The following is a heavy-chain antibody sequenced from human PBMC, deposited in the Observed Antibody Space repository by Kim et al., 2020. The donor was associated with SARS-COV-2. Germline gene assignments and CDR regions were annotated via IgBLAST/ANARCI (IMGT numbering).Heavy chain of an antibody. CDR3: ARPPXXISRXTXXX. CDR2: ISYSGTT. V-gene: IGHV4-39*01. CDR1: GASIGTTNYY. J-gene: IGHJ3*01. Sequence: SETLSLTCTVSGASIGTTNYYWGWIRQSPGKGLEWIGTISYSGTTYYNPSFESRVTISIDTSRNQFSLKLSSVTAADTAVYYCARPPXXISRXTXXXWGQGTXXTXSS.